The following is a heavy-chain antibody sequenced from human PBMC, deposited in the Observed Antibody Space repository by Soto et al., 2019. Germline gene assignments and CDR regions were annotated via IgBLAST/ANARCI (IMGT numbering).Heavy chain of an antibody. J-gene: IGHJ4*02. Sequence: PSETLSLTCSFSGGSVSSHDLTWIRQPQEKGLEWIGYIYYTGITCYNPSLKSRVTISVDTSKNQFSLKLSSVTAADTAVYYCARRDGYNTYLVNWGQGTLVTVSS. V-gene: IGHV4-59*08. CDR2: IYYTGIT. CDR1: GGSVSSHD. D-gene: IGHD5-12*01. CDR3: ARRDGYNTYLVN.